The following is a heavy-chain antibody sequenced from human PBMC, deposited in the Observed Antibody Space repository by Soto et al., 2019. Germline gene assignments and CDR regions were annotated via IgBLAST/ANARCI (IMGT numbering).Heavy chain of an antibody. CDR1: GGSVSSESYY. Sequence: SETLSLTCSVSGGSVSSESYYWSWIRQTPGKGLEWIGNVENSGSTKYNPSLKSRVTISVDTSKNQFSLKLSSVTGADTAVYYCARERGDSHWIDPWGQGTLVTVSS. CDR3: ARERGDSHWIDP. CDR2: VENSGST. J-gene: IGHJ5*02. D-gene: IGHD2-21*01. V-gene: IGHV4-61*01.